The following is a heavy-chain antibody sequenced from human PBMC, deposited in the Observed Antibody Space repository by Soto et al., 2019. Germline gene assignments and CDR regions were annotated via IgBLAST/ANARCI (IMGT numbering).Heavy chain of an antibody. CDR1: GGSVSSESYY. Sequence: SETLSLTCSVSGGSVSSESYYWSWIRQTPGKGLEWIGNVENSGSTKYNPSLKSRVTISVDTSKNQFSLKLSSVTGADTAVYYCARERGDSHWIDPWGQGTLVTVSS. CDR3: ARERGDSHWIDP. CDR2: VENSGST. J-gene: IGHJ5*02. D-gene: IGHD2-21*01. V-gene: IGHV4-61*01.